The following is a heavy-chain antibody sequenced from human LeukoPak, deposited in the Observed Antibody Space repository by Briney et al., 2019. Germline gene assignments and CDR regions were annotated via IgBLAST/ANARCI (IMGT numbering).Heavy chain of an antibody. Sequence: PGGSLRLSCAASGFTFSSYAMSWVRQAPGKGLVWVSVIYSGGSTYYADSVKGRFTISRDNSKNTLYLQMNSLRAEDTAVYYCAGLIVGATYYYYYYMDVWGKGTTVTVSS. CDR2: IYSGGST. CDR3: AGLIVGATYYYYYYMDV. CDR1: GFTFSSYA. J-gene: IGHJ6*03. V-gene: IGHV3-53*01. D-gene: IGHD1-26*01.